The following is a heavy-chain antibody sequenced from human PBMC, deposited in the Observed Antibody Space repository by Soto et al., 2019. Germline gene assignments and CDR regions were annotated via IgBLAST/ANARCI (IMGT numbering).Heavy chain of an antibody. Sequence: SETLSLTCAVYGGSFSGYYWSWIRQPPGKGLEWIGEINHSGSTNYNPSLKSRVTISVDTSKNQFSLKLSSVTAADTAVYYCARTVLSGGSRYRFYFQHWGQGTLVTVSS. V-gene: IGHV4-34*01. CDR1: GGSFSGYY. CDR3: ARTVLSGGSRYRFYFQH. J-gene: IGHJ1*01. D-gene: IGHD2-15*01. CDR2: INHSGST.